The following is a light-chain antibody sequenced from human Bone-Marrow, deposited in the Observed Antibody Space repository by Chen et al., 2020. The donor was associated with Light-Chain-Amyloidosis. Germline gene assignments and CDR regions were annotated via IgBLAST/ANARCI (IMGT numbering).Light chain of an antibody. V-gene: IGLV1-47*01. CDR3: AAWDGSLSGYV. Sequence: QPLLTQPPSASGTPGQRVTISCSGASSNIGITYVYWYQPFPGAAPKLLNHRNTQRPSGVTDRFAASKSGTSAFLAISGLRSEDEADYYCAAWDGSLSGYVFGTGTKVIVL. CDR2: RNT. J-gene: IGLJ1*01. CDR1: SSNIGITY.